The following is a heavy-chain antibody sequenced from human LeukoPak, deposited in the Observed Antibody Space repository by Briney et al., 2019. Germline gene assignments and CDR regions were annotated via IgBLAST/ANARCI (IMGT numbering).Heavy chain of an antibody. CDR1: GYTFTSNY. J-gene: IGHJ4*02. CDR3: ARAYPILTYYYDSSGSFDY. D-gene: IGHD3-22*01. CDR2: IYPRDGST. V-gene: IGHV1-46*01. Sequence: ASVKVSCKASGYTFTSNYIHWVRQAPGQGLEWMGMIYPRDGSTSYAQKFQGRVTVTRDTSTSTVYMELSSLRSEDTAVYYCARAYPILTYYYDSSGSFDYWGQGTLVTVSS.